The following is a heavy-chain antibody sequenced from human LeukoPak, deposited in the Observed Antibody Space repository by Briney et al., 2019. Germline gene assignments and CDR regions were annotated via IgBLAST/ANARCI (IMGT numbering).Heavy chain of an antibody. J-gene: IGHJ4*02. V-gene: IGHV1-3*01. CDR2: INAGNGNT. D-gene: IGHD4-17*01. Sequence: ASVKVSCKASGYTFTSYAMHWVRQAPGQRLEWMGWINAGNGNTKYSQKFQGRVTITRDTSASTAYMELSSLRSEDTAVYYCARLTTVTNYDDYWGQGTLVTVSS. CDR3: ARLTTVTNYDDY. CDR1: GYTFTSYA.